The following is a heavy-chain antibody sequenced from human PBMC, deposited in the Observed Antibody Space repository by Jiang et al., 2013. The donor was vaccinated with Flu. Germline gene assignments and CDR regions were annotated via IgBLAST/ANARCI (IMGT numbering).Heavy chain of an antibody. J-gene: IGHJ4*02. V-gene: IGHV4-59*01. CDR1: GGSINSCY. CDR2: SITVGAP. CDR3: ARGRTYYYDSSGYYYDY. Sequence: SLTCAVSGGSINSCYWSWSPAARREGTWSGLGISITVGAPTTTPPSKSRVTISVDTSKNQFSLKLSSVTAADTAVYYCARGRTYYYDSSGYYYDYWGQGTLVTVSS. D-gene: IGHD3-22*01.